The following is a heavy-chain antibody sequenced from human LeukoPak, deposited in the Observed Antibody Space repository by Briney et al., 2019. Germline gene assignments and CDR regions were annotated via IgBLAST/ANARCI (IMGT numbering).Heavy chain of an antibody. CDR3: ARALREWLLSYWFDP. D-gene: IGHD3-3*01. V-gene: IGHV1-8*01. J-gene: IGHJ5*02. CDR2: MNPNSGNT. Sequence: ASVKVSFKASGYTFTSYDINWVRQAPGQGLEWMGWMNPNSGNTGYAQKFQGRVTMTRNTSISTAYMELSSLRSEDTAVYYCARALREWLLSYWFDPWGQGTLVTVSS. CDR1: GYTFTSYD.